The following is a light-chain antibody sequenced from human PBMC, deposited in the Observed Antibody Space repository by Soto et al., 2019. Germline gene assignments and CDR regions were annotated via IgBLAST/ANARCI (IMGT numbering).Light chain of an antibody. J-gene: IGKJ1*01. CDR2: DGS. CDR1: QSVRSN. CDR3: QQYDDWLIT. Sequence: EIVMTQSPDTVYVSPGERATLSCRASQSVRSNLAWYQHNPGQAPRLLIYDGSTRALGIPARFSGSESGTEFTLTISSLQSQDFAVYFCQQYDDWLITFGQGTKVDIK. V-gene: IGKV3-15*01.